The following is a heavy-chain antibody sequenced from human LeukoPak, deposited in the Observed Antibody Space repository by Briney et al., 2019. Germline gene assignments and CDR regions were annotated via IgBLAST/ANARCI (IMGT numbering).Heavy chain of an antibody. Sequence: GGSLRLSCAASGFTFSSYSMNWVRQAPGKGLEWVSVIYSGGSTYYADSVKGRFTISRDNSKNTLYLQMNSLRAEDTAVYYCASVVVVAATFTDYWGQGTLVTVSS. CDR2: IYSGGST. CDR1: GFTFSSYS. D-gene: IGHD2-15*01. V-gene: IGHV3-53*01. CDR3: ASVVVVAATFTDY. J-gene: IGHJ4*02.